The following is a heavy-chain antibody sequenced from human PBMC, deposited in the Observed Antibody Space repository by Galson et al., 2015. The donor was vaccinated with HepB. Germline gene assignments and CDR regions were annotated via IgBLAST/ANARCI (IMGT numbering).Heavy chain of an antibody. CDR2: ISAYNGNT. V-gene: IGHV1-18*01. Sequence: SVKVSCKASGYTFTSYGISWVRQAPGQGFEWMGWISAYNGNTNYAQKLQGRVTMTTDTSTSTAYMELRSLRSDDTAVYYCEWTGGRDWLFGPWCGDYWGQGTLVTVAS. CDR1: GYTFTSYG. CDR3: EWTGGRDWLFGPWCGDY. D-gene: IGHD3/OR15-3a*01. J-gene: IGHJ4*02.